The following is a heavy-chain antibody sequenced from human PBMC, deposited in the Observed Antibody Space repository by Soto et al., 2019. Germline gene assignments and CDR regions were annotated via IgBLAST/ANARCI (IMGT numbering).Heavy chain of an antibody. CDR1: GGSISSGGYY. Sequence: SETLSLTCTVSGGSISSGGYYWSWIRQHPGKGLEWIGYIYYSGSTYYNPSLKSRVTISVDTSKNQFSLKLSSVTAADTAVYYCARDEILTGSYYYYGMDVWGQGTTVTVSS. J-gene: IGHJ6*02. CDR3: ARDEILTGSYYYYGMDV. CDR2: IYYSGST. V-gene: IGHV4-31*03. D-gene: IGHD3-9*01.